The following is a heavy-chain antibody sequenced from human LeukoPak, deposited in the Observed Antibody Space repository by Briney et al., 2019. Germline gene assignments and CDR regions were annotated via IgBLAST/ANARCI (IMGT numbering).Heavy chain of an antibody. CDR2: IWYDGSNK. V-gene: IGHV3-33*01. Sequence: PGGSLRLSCAASGFTFSSYGMHWVRQAPGKGLEWVAVIWYDGSNKYYADSVKGRFTISRDNSKNTLYLQMNSLRAEDTAVYYCARDRNPYHYYGSGSYGMDVWGQGTTVTVSS. D-gene: IGHD3-10*01. J-gene: IGHJ6*02. CDR3: ARDRNPYHYYGSGSYGMDV. CDR1: GFTFSSYG.